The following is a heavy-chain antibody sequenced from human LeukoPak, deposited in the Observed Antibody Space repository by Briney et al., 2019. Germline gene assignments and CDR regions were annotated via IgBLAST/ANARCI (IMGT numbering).Heavy chain of an antibody. Sequence: PGGSLRLSRAASGFTFSSYAMHWVRQAPGKGLEWVAVISYDGSNKYYADSVKGRFTISRDNSKNTLYLQMNSLRAEDTAVYYCARPYSSSWYAYYYYGMDVWGQGTTVTVSS. V-gene: IGHV3-30-3*01. D-gene: IGHD6-13*01. CDR3: ARPYSSSWYAYYYYGMDV. CDR2: ISYDGSNK. CDR1: GFTFSSYA. J-gene: IGHJ6*02.